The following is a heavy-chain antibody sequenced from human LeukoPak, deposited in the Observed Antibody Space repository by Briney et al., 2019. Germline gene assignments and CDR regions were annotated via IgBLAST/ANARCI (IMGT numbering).Heavy chain of an antibody. J-gene: IGHJ4*02. D-gene: IGHD6-19*01. V-gene: IGHV1-18*01. CDR3: VRERGSSGWTNYFDY. CDR1: GYTFAVYG. CDR2: ISGYNGNT. Sequence: ASVKVSCKASGYTFAVYGMIWVRQAPGQGLEWMGWISGYNGNTEFPQNLQGRVTMTTDTSTSTAYMELRSLTSDDTAVYYCVRERGSSGWTNYFDYWGQGTLVTVSS.